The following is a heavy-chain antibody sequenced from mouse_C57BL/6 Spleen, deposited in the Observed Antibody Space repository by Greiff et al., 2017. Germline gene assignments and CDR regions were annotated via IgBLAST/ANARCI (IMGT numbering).Heavy chain of an antibody. D-gene: IGHD1-1*02. CDR3: ARYYGFDY. V-gene: IGHV5-17*01. J-gene: IGHJ2*01. Sequence: EVNLVESGGGLVKPGGSLKLSCAASGFTFSDYGMHWVRQAPEKGLEWVAYISSGSSTIYYADTVKGRFTISKDNAKSTLFLQMTSLRSENTAMYYCARYYGFDYWGQGTTLTVSS. CDR1: GFTFSDYG. CDR2: ISSGSSTI.